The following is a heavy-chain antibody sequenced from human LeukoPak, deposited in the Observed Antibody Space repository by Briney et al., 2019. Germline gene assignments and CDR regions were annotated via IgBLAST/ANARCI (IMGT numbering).Heavy chain of an antibody. D-gene: IGHD1-1*01. CDR3: ARLRTTGTFDY. CDR2: IWYDGSKR. Sequence: GRSLRLSCAASGFTFSSYGMHWVRQAPGKGMEWVAVIWYDGSKRYYAESVKGRFTISRDNSKNTLYLQMNSLRAEDTALYYCARLRTTGTFDYWGQGTLVTVSS. V-gene: IGHV3-33*08. CDR1: GFTFSSYG. J-gene: IGHJ4*02.